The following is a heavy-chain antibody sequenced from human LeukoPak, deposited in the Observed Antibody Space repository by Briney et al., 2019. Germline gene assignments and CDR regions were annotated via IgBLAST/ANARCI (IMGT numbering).Heavy chain of an antibody. D-gene: IGHD4-23*01. V-gene: IGHV1-18*01. J-gene: IGHJ2*01. CDR1: GYTFTTYS. CDR2: ISAYNANT. CDR3: ARAQYGGKSGSWYSDL. Sequence: AASVKVSCKASGYTFTTYSISWLRQAPGEGLEWMGWISAYNANTNYAQKFHGRVTMTTDTSTTTAYMELRSLRSDDTAVYFCARAQYGGKSGSWYSDLWGRGTLVTVSS.